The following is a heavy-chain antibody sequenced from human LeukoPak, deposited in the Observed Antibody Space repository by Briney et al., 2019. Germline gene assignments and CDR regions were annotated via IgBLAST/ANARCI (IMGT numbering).Heavy chain of an antibody. CDR3: AGGLYIAAAGPYCFDY. CDR2: IYYSGST. V-gene: IGHV4-59*01. J-gene: IGHJ4*02. CDR1: GGAFTSYY. Sequence: PSETLSLTCTVSGGAFTSYYWSWIRQPPGKGLEWIGYIYYSGSTNYNPSLKSRVTISVDTSKNQFSLKLSSVTAADAAVYYCAGGLYIAAAGPYCFDYWGQGTLVTVSS. D-gene: IGHD6-13*01.